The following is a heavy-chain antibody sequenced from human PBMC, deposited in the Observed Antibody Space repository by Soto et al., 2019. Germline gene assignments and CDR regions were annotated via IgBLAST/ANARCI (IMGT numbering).Heavy chain of an antibody. D-gene: IGHD3-9*01. CDR3: ARVKRYFDWLGFDP. J-gene: IGHJ5*02. V-gene: IGHV3-74*01. CDR1: GFTFSSHW. Sequence: GGSLRLSCAASGFTFSSHWMHWVRQAPGKGLVWVSRINSDGSSTSYADSVKGRFTISRDNAKNTLYLQMNSLRAEDTAVYYCARVKRYFDWLGFDPWGQGTLVTVSS. CDR2: INSDGSST.